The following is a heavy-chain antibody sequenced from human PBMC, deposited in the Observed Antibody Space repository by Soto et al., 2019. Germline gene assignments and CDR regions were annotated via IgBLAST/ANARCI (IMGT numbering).Heavy chain of an antibody. CDR3: ARHGRGRFLEWLRTTSIFDY. CDR1: GGSISSYY. CDR2: IYYSGST. J-gene: IGHJ4*02. D-gene: IGHD3-3*01. V-gene: IGHV4-59*08. Sequence: SETLSLTCTVSGGSISSYYWSWIRQPPGKGLEWIGYIYYSGSTNYNPSLKSRVTISVDTSKNQFSLKLSSVTAADTAVYYCARHGRGRFLEWLRTTSIFDYWGQGTLVTVSS.